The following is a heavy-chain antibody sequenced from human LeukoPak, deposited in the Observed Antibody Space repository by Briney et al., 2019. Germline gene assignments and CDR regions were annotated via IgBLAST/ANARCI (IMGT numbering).Heavy chain of an antibody. Sequence: PGGSLRHSCAASGFTFSSYAMSWVRQAPGKGLEWVSSISGGSDSTFYADSVKGRFTISRDNSKNTLYLQMNSLRAEDTAVYYCAILTNYYDSGRYYSLPNFFDYWGQGTPFTVSS. CDR1: GFTFSSYA. CDR2: ISGGSDST. J-gene: IGHJ4*02. D-gene: IGHD3-22*01. V-gene: IGHV3-23*01. CDR3: AILTNYYDSGRYYSLPNFFDY.